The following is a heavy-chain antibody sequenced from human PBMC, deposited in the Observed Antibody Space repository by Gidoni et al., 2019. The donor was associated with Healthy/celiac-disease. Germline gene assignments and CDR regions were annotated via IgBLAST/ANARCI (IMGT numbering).Heavy chain of an antibody. J-gene: IGHJ3*02. CDR2: IIPIFGTA. D-gene: IGHD1-26*01. Sequence: VRQAPGQGLEWMGGIIPIFGTANYAQKFQGRVTITADESTSTAYMELSSLRSEDTAVYYCARLPADADSGSYWGRDAFDIWGQGTMVTVSS. CDR3: ARLPADADSGSYWGRDAFDI. V-gene: IGHV1-69*01.